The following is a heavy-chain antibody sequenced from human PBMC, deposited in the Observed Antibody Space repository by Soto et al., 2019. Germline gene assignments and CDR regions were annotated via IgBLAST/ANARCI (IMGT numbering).Heavy chain of an antibody. CDR3: ARDRVTMIVVALHYDYYGMDV. V-gene: IGHV1-18*01. Sequence: QVQLVQSGAEVKKPGASVKVSCKASGYTFTSYGISWVRQAPGQGLEWMGWISAYNGNTNYAQQLQGRVTMTTDTSTSTAYMALRSLRSDDTAVYYCARDRVTMIVVALHYDYYGMDVGGQGTTFTVS. D-gene: IGHD3-22*01. CDR2: ISAYNGNT. CDR1: GYTFTSYG. J-gene: IGHJ6*02.